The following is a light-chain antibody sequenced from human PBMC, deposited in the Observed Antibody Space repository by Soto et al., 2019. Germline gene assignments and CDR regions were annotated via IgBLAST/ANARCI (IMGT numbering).Light chain of an antibody. CDR3: QQASSLPHT. CDR2: GAS. CDR1: QGISTW. J-gene: IGKJ2*01. Sequence: DIQMTQSPSSVSASVGDRVTITCRASQGISTWLAWYQQKPGKVPKLLIYGASSLQTGVPSRFSGSGAGTDFPLTLSSLQAEDFSTYYCQQASSLPHTFGQGTKLEIK. V-gene: IGKV1-12*01.